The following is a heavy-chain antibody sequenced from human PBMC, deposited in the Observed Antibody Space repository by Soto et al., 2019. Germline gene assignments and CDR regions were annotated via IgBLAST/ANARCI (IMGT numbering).Heavy chain of an antibody. CDR1: GGSISGYY. CDR3: ARGGSGQPGGY. V-gene: IGHV4-59*01. D-gene: IGHD3-10*01. J-gene: IGHJ4*02. Sequence: SETLSLTCTVSGGSISGYYWSWVRQPPGKGLEWIGYIHYTGGTNYNPSLGSRVAISVDTSRNQFSLKLISVTTADTAVYFCARGGSGQPGGYWGQGTLVTVSS. CDR2: IHYTGGT.